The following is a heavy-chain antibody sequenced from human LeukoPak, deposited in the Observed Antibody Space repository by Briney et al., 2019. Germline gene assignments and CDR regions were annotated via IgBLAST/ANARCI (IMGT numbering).Heavy chain of an antibody. CDR3: SRESGAFCPFGY. D-gene: IGHD1-26*01. V-gene: IGHV4-34*01. Sequence: PSETLSLTCAVYGGSFSGYYWSWIRQPPGKGLEWIGEINHSGSTNYNPPLKRRVTMSLDGSRNQLSLTLTSVTAADTAIYYCSRESGAFCPFGYWGQGTLVIVPP. CDR2: INHSGST. J-gene: IGHJ4*02. CDR1: GGSFSGYY.